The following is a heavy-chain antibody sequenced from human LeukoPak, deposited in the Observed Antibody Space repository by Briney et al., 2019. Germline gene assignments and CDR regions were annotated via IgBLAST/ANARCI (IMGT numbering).Heavy chain of an antibody. CDR3: ARDPTGSVFDP. Sequence: PSETLSLTCTVSGGSISSSRYYWGWIRQPPGRGLEWIGSIYYSGSTYYNPSLKSRVTISLDTSKNQFSLKLSSVTAADTAVYYCARDPTGSVFDPWGQGTLVTVSS. V-gene: IGHV4-39*07. CDR1: GGSISSSRYY. CDR2: IYYSGST. J-gene: IGHJ5*02. D-gene: IGHD6-6*01.